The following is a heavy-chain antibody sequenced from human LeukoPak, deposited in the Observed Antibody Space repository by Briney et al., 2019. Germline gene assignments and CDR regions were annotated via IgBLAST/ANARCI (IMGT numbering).Heavy chain of an antibody. J-gene: IGHJ4*02. CDR3: AKDLTAFYDYVWGSYPDY. D-gene: IGHD3-16*01. V-gene: IGHV3-30*18. Sequence: GGSLRLSCAASGFTFSSYGMHWVRQAPGKGLEWVAVISYDGSNKYYADSVKGRFIISRDNSKNTLYLQMNSLRAEDTAVYYCAKDLTAFYDYVWGSYPDYWGQGTLVTVSS. CDR1: GFTFSSYG. CDR2: ISYDGSNK.